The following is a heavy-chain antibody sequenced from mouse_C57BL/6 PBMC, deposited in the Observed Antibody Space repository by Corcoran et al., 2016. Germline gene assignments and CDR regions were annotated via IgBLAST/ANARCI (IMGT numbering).Heavy chain of an antibody. D-gene: IGHD2-4*01. Sequence: EVQLQQSGPELVKPGASVKISCKASGYTFTDYYMNWVKQSHGKSLEWIGDINPNNGGTSYNQKFKGKATLTVDKSSSTAYMELRSLTSEDSAVYYCARRAIYYDYDADYWGQGTTLTVSS. J-gene: IGHJ2*01. CDR1: GYTFTDYY. CDR2: INPNNGGT. V-gene: IGHV1-26*01. CDR3: ARRAIYYDYDADY.